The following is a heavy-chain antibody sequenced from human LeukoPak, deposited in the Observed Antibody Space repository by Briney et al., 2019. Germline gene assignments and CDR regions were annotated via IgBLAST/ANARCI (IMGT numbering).Heavy chain of an antibody. D-gene: IGHD3-10*01. CDR1: GYTFTGYY. Sequence: ASVKVSCKASGYTFTGYYMHWVRQAPGQGLEWMGRINPNSGGTNYAQKFQGRVTMTRDTYISTAYMELSRLRSDDTAVYYCARPKYYYGSGSYRDAFDIWGQGTMVTVSS. V-gene: IGHV1-2*06. CDR2: INPNSGGT. J-gene: IGHJ3*02. CDR3: ARPKYYYGSGSYRDAFDI.